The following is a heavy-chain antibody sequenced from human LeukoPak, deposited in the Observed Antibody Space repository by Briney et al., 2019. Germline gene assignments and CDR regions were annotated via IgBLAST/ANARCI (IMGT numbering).Heavy chain of an antibody. CDR3: ARFVGAQRNRAFDI. J-gene: IGHJ3*02. D-gene: IGHD1-26*01. CDR1: GGSISSGGYS. CDR2: INHSGST. V-gene: IGHV4-34*01. Sequence: PSETLSLTCAVSGGSISSGGYSWSWIRQAPGKGLEWIGEINHSGSTNYNPSLKSRVTISVDTSKNQFSLKLSSVTAADTAVYYCARFVGAQRNRAFDIWGQGTMVTVSS.